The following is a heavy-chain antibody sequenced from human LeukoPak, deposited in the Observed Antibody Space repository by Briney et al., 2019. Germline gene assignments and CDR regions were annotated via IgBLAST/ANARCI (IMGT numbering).Heavy chain of an antibody. CDR1: GASFSTNY. CDR2: VFDSGST. J-gene: IGHJ6*03. V-gene: IGHV4-59*01. Sequence: PSETLSLTCSVSGASFSTNYWSWIRQPPGRGLEWIGYVFDSGSTNYNPSLKSRVTISVATSTKQFSLRLSSVTAADTAVYYCARLYQQSKWKYYYYYMDVWGKGTAVTVSS. D-gene: IGHD1-1*01. CDR3: ARLYQQSKWKYYYYYMDV.